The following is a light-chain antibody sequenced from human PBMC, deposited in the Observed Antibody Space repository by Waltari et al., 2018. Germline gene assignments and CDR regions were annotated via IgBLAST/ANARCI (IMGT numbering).Light chain of an antibody. CDR2: GAS. V-gene: IGKV3-15*01. J-gene: IGKJ2*01. CDR1: QSVSSE. CDR3: QQYNEWPPYT. Sequence: EIVMTQSPATLSVSPGERATPSCRASQSVSSELAWYQQKPGQAPRPLIYGASTRATGIPARFSGSGSATEFTLTISSLQSEDFAIYYCQQYNEWPPYTFGQGTKLEIK.